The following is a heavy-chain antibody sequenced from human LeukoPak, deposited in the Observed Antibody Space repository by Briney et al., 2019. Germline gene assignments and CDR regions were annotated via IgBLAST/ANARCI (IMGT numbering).Heavy chain of an antibody. CDR1: GYTFTGYY. J-gene: IGHJ5*02. V-gene: IGHV1-46*01. Sequence: GASVTVSCKASGYTFTGYYMHWVRQAPGQGLEWMGIINPSGGSTSYAQKFQGRVTMTRDMSTSTVYMELSSLRSEDAAVYYCARATYSSSWWDNWFDPWGQGTLVTVSS. CDR3: ARATYSSSWWDNWFDP. CDR2: INPSGGST. D-gene: IGHD6-13*01.